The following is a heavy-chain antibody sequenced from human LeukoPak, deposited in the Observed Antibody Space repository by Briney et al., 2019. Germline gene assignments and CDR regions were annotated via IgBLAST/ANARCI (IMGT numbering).Heavy chain of an antibody. Sequence: GGSLRLSCVASGFTFSSYSMNWVRQAPGKGLEWVSYISSRSSSIYYADSVKGRFTISRDNAKNSLYLQMNSLRAEDTAVYYCAELGITMIGGVWGKGTTVTISS. J-gene: IGHJ6*04. V-gene: IGHV3-48*01. CDR3: AELGITMIGGV. D-gene: IGHD3-10*02. CDR1: GFTFSSYS. CDR2: ISSRSSSI.